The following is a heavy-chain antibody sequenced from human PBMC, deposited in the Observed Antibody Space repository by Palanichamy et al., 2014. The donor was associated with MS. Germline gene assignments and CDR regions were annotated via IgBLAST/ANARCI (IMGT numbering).Heavy chain of an antibody. J-gene: IGHJ6*03. CDR1: GGSISSGSFS. CDR3: ARHRGTLIRGVIRDYYYMDV. D-gene: IGHD3-10*01. V-gene: IGHV4-39*01. Sequence: QLQLQESGPGVVKPSETLSLSCTVSGGSISSGSFSWGWIRQPAGKGLEWIGTISYSGGTYYNPSLKSRVTISVDTSRNQFSLRLNSVTAADTTVYYCARHRGTLIRGVIRDYYYMDVWGKGTTVTVSS. CDR2: ISYSGGT.